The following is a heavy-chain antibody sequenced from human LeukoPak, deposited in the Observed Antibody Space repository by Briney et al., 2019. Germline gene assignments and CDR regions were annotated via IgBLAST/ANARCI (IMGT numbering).Heavy chain of an antibody. CDR2: IIPIFGTA. CDR1: GGTFSSYA. D-gene: IGHD3-10*01. CDR3: ARMYYYGSGSSSDI. Sequence: ASVKVSCKASGGTFSSYAISWVRQAPGQGLEWMGGIIPIFGTANYAQKLQGRVTMTTDTSTSTAYMELRSLRSDDTAVYYCARMYYYGSGSSSDIWGQGTMVTVSS. J-gene: IGHJ3*02. V-gene: IGHV1-69*05.